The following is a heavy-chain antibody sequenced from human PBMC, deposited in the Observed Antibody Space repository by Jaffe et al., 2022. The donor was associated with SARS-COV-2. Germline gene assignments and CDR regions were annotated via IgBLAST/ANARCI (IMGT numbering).Heavy chain of an antibody. CDR3: AHIKWFGGSPDFDP. CDR2: VFWDDTK. V-gene: IGHV2-5*02. CDR1: GFSLNSNGMG. Sequence: QITLKESGPALVKPTQTLTLTCTFSGFSLNSNGMGVGWIRQPPGKALEWLALVFWDDTKHSTPSLENRLTITKDTSKNQVVLTMTDMDPADTATYYCAHIKWFGGSPDFDPWGQGILVTVSS. D-gene: IGHD3-10*01. J-gene: IGHJ5*02.